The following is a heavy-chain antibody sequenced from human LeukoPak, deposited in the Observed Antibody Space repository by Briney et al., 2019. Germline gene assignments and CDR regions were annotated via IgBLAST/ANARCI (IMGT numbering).Heavy chain of an antibody. D-gene: IGHD3-22*01. CDR2: IKQDGGEK. CDR1: PFTVSSYW. V-gene: IGHV3-7*05. J-gene: IGHJ4*02. CDR3: ARDVGYDSSGSYAYYFDY. Sequence: GCSLRLYRAASPFTVSSYWMTWVHQAPGKGPERMDNIKQDGGEKHYVDSVQGRFTISRDNAKNSLYLQMNSLRAEDTAVYYCARDVGYDSSGSYAYYFDYWGLGTLVTVSS.